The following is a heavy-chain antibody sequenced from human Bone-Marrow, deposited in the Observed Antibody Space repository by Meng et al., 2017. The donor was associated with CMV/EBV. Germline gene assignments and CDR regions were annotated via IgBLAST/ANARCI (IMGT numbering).Heavy chain of an antibody. V-gene: IGHV4-31*03. CDR2: IYYSGST. CDR3: ARDLHYDSSRYPNCYFDL. D-gene: IGHD3-22*01. J-gene: IGHJ2*01. CDR1: GGSIRSGGYY. Sequence: LRLSCTVSGGSIRSGGYYWSWVRQHPGKGLEWIGYIYYSGSTYYNPSLKSRVTISVDTSKNQFSLKLSSMTAADTAVYYCARDLHYDSSRYPNCYFDLWGRGTLITVSS.